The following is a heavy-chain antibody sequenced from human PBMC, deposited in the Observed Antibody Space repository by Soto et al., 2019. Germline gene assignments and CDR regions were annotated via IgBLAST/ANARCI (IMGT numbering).Heavy chain of an antibody. D-gene: IGHD3-3*01. CDR2: IIAYDGKT. CDR3: ARDPHEFWTSYWFDP. Sequence: ASVQVSCPASGYTFNTYGINLVRQAPGQGLELMGWIIAYDGKTTYAEKFQGRVTLTTDTSTSTAYMELRSLRSDDTAIYYCARDPHEFWTSYWFDPWGQGTPVTGSS. CDR1: GYTFNTYG. V-gene: IGHV1-18*01. J-gene: IGHJ5*02.